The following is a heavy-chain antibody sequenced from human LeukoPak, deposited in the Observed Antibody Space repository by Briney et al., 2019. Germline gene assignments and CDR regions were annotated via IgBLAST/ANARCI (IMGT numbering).Heavy chain of an antibody. J-gene: IGHJ4*02. CDR1: GFTFSIYW. CDR2: INTDGSST. D-gene: IGHD4-11*01. V-gene: IGHV3-74*01. CDR3: ARGNVADYKLIDY. Sequence: PGGSLRLSCAASGFTFSIYWMHWVRQAPGKGLVWVSRINTDGSSTSYADSVKGRFTFSRDNAKNALYLQMSSLRVEDMAVYFCARGNVADYKLIDYWGQGTLVTVSS.